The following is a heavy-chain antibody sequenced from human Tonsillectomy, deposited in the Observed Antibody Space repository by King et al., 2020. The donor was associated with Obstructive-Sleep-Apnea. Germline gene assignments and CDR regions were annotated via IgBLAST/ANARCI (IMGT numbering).Heavy chain of an antibody. V-gene: IGHV1-2*02. D-gene: IGHD3-9*01. CDR1: GYTFTGYY. CDR3: ARNYDILTGYYPYYYYGMDV. Sequence: VQLVQSGAEVKKPGASVKVSCKASGYTFTGYYMHWVRQAPGQGLEWMGWINPNSGGTNYAQKFQGRVTMTRDTSISTAYMGLSRLRSDDTAVYYCARNYDILTGYYPYYYYGMDVWGQGTTVTVSS. J-gene: IGHJ6*02. CDR2: INPNSGGT.